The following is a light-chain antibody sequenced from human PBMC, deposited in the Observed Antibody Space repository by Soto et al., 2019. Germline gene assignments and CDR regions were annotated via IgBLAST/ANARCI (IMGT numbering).Light chain of an antibody. CDR3: QQYRSWYT. Sequence: DIQMTQSPSTLSGSVGDRVTITCRASQTISSWLAWYQQKPGKAPKLLIYKASTLKSGVPSRFSGSGSETEFTLTITRLQTDDFATYYCQQYRSWYTFGQGTKVDI. CDR2: KAS. J-gene: IGKJ2*01. CDR1: QTISSW. V-gene: IGKV1-5*03.